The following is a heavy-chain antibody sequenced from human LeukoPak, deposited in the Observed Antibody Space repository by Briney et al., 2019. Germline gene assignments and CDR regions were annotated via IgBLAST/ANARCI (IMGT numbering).Heavy chain of an antibody. V-gene: IGHV1-46*01. Sequence: ASVKVSCKASGYTFTSYYMHWVRQAPGQGLEWMGMINPKGGTTSHAQKFQGRVTMTRDTSTSTVYMELSSLRSEDTAVYYCASMDTAMVNVDYWGQGTLVTVSS. CDR2: INPKGGTT. J-gene: IGHJ4*02. CDR1: GYTFTSYY. D-gene: IGHD5-18*01. CDR3: ASMDTAMVNVDY.